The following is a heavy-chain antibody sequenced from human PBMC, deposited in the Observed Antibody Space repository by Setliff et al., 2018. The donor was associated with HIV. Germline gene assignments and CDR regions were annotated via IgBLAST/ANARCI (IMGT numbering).Heavy chain of an antibody. CDR1: GGSISRSSYY. Sequence: SETLFLTCTVSGGSISRSSYYWSWIRQPAGKRLEFIGRISAAGTINHNPSLRSRVTLSVDTSENQFSLTVNSVTAADTAMYFCARDEGRATGSWWDQSASWYLDYWGHGILVTVSS. CDR2: ISAAGTI. D-gene: IGHD6-13*01. J-gene: IGHJ4*01. CDR3: ARDEGRATGSWWDQSASWYLDY. V-gene: IGHV4-61*02.